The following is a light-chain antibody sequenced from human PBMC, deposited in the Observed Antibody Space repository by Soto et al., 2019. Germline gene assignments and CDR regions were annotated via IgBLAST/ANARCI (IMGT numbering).Light chain of an antibody. J-gene: IGLJ3*02. Sequence: QPVLTQPPSLSGAPGQGVTISCTGSSSNIGKGYDAHWYQQVPGAAPKLLIYSNFNRPSGVPDRFSGSKSGSSASLVITGLRAEDEADYYCQSFDDSLTGWVFGGGTKVTVL. V-gene: IGLV1-40*01. CDR3: QSFDDSLTGWV. CDR1: SSNIGKGYD. CDR2: SNF.